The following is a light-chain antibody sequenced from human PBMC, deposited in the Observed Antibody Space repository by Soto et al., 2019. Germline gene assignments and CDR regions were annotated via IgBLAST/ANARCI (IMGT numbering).Light chain of an antibody. V-gene: IGKV3-15*01. CDR2: GAS. CDR1: QNVNSN. Sequence: EIVMTQSPATLSVSPGERATLSCRASQNVNSNLAWYQQKPGQAPRLLIYGASTRATGIPARFSGSRSGTDFTLTISRLEPEDFAVYYCQLYGGSPKTFGQGTKVEIK. CDR3: QLYGGSPKT. J-gene: IGKJ1*01.